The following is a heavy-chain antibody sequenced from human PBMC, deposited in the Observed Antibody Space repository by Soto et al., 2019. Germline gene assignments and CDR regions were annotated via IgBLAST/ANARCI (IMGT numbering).Heavy chain of an antibody. J-gene: IGHJ4*02. Sequence: WASVKVSCKASGGTFSSCAISWVRQAPGQGLEWMGGIIPIFGTANYAQKFQGRVTITADESTSTAYMELSSLRSEDTAVYYCARDSVEMATKEYYFDYWGQGTLVTVSS. CDR3: ARDSVEMATKEYYFDY. CDR1: GGTFSSCA. D-gene: IGHD5-12*01. CDR2: IIPIFGTA. V-gene: IGHV1-69*13.